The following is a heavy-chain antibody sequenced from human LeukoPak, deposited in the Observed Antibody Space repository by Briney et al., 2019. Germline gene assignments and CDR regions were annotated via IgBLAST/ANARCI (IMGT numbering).Heavy chain of an antibody. CDR2: LSGCGGDT. CDR1: GFTFDRNA. CDR3: AKDRKALDYFDY. V-gene: IGHV3-23*01. Sequence: PGGSLRLSCVASGFTFDRNAMAWVRQAPGRGLEWVSALSGCGGDTFYADSVKGRFTISRDNSKNTLYLQMNSLRAEDTAVYYCAKDRKALDYFDYWGQGTLVTVSS. J-gene: IGHJ4*02.